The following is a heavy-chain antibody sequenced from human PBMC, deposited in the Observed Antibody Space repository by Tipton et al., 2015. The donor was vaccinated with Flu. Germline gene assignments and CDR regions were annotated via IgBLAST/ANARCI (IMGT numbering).Heavy chain of an antibody. Sequence: TLSLTCTVSGGSISSGGYYWSWIRPHPGKGLEWIGYIYYSGSTYYNPSLKSRVTISVDTSKNQFSLKLSSVTAADTAVYYCARDGGLGVGTFYYYYGMDVWGQGTTVTVSS. J-gene: IGHJ6*02. D-gene: IGHD3-3*01. CDR3: ARDGGLGVGTFYYYYGMDV. V-gene: IGHV4-31*03. CDR2: IYYSGST. CDR1: GGSISSGGYY.